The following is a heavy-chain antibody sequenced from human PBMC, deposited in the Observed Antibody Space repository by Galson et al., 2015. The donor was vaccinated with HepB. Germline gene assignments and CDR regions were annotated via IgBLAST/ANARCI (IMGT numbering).Heavy chain of an antibody. J-gene: IGHJ4*02. V-gene: IGHV3-9*01. Sequence: SLRLSCAASGFTFDDYAMHWVRQAPGKGLEWVSGISWNSGSIGYADSVKGRFTISRDNAKNSLYLQMNSLRAEDTALYYCAKDMSQGGTIAVAGTGGLDYWGQGTLVTVSS. CDR3: AKDMSQGGTIAVAGTGGLDY. CDR2: ISWNSGSI. D-gene: IGHD6-19*01. CDR1: GFTFDDYA.